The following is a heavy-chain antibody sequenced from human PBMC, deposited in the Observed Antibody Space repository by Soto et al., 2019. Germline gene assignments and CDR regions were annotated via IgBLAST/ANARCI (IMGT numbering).Heavy chain of an antibody. CDR1: GYTFTGYA. D-gene: IGHD6-19*01. CDR2: INAGNGNT. J-gene: IGHJ4*02. V-gene: IGHV1-3*01. Sequence: ASVKVSCKASGYTFTGYAMHWVRQAPGQRLEWMGWINAGNGNTKYSQKFQGRVTITRDTSASTAYMELSSLRSEDTAVYFCARAVAVPADFDYWGQGTPVTVSS. CDR3: ARAVAVPADFDY.